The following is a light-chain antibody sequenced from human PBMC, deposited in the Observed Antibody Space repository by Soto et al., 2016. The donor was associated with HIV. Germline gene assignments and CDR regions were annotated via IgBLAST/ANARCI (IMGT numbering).Light chain of an antibody. CDR1: QDISNY. CDR2: DAS. V-gene: IGKV1-33*01. J-gene: IGKJ4*01. CDR3: QQYDNFPLT. Sequence: DIQMTQSPSSLSASVGDRVTITCQASQDISNYLNWYQQKPGKAPKLLIYDASNLETGVPSRFSGSGSGTDFTFTISSLQPEDIATYYCQQYDNFPLTFGGGTKGGDQT.